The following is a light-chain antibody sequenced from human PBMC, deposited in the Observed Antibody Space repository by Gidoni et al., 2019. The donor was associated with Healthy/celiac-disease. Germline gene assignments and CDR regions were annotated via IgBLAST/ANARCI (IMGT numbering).Light chain of an antibody. J-gene: IGKJ4*01. CDR1: QSVSSY. V-gene: IGKV3-11*01. Sequence: EIVLTQSPATLSLSPGESATLSCRASQSVSSYLAWYHQKPGQAPRLLIYDASNRATGIPARFSGSGSGTDFTLTISSLEPEDFAVYYCQQRSNWPRITFGGXTKVEIK. CDR3: QQRSNWPRIT. CDR2: DAS.